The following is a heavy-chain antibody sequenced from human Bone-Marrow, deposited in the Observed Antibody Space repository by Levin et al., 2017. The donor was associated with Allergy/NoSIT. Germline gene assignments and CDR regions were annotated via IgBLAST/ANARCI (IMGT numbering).Heavy chain of an antibody. CDR3: ARYCGGGSCWNY. D-gene: IGHD2-15*01. Sequence: GGSLRLSCAASGFTFSGYWMSWVRQAPGKRLEWVAHINHDGSEKYYVDFVKGRFTISRDNAKNSLYLQMNSLRAEDTAVYYCARYCGGGSCWNYWGQGTLVTVSS. CDR2: INHDGSEK. V-gene: IGHV3-7*03. J-gene: IGHJ4*02. CDR1: GFTFSGYW.